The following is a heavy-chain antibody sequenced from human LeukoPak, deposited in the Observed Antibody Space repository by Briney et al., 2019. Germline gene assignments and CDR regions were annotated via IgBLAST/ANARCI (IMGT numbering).Heavy chain of an antibody. CDR2: IVVGSGNT. J-gene: IGHJ4*02. CDR3: ARVGVGTVAGNYFDD. Sequence: SVTVSCMASGFTFTSSAVQWVRQASGQRREWIGWIVVGSGNTNYAQKFQERVTITRDMSTSTAYMELSSLRSEDTAVYYCARVGVGTVAGNYFDDWGQGTLVTVSS. CDR1: GFTFTSSA. D-gene: IGHD6-19*01. V-gene: IGHV1-58*01.